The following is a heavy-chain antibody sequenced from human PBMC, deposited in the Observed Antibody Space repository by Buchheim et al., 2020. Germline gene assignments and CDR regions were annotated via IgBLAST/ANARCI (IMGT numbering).Heavy chain of an antibody. CDR1: GFTFSSYA. D-gene: IGHD2-21*02. J-gene: IGHJ4*02. V-gene: IGHV3-23*01. CDR3: AKQPTLAYCGGDCYSDRVSHHPVGPFDY. Sequence: EVQLLESGGGLVQPGGSLRLSCAASGFTFSSYAMSWVRQAPGKGLEWVSAISGSGGSTYYADSVKGRFTISRDNSKNTLYLQMNSLRAKDTAVYYCAKQPTLAYCGGDCYSDRVSHHPVGPFDYWGQGTL. CDR2: ISGSGGST.